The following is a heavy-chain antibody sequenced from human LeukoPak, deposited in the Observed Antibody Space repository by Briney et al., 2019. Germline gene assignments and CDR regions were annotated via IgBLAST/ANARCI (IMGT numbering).Heavy chain of an antibody. V-gene: IGHV3-23*01. CDR1: GFTFSSYA. J-gene: IGHJ4*02. D-gene: IGHD3-3*01. CDR2: ISGSGGST. Sequence: PGGSLRLSCAASGFTFSSYAMSWVRQAPGKGLEWVSAISGSGGSTYYADSVKGRFTISRDNSKNTLYLQMNSLRAEDTAVYYCAKVIGEGYDFWRGTRGYFDYWGQGTLVTVSS. CDR3: AKVIGEGYDFWRGTRGYFDY.